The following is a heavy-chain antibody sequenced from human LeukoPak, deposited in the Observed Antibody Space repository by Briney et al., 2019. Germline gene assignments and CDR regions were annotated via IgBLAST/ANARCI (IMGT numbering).Heavy chain of an antibody. J-gene: IGHJ3*02. Sequence: GGSLRLSCAASGFTFSSYAMHWVRQAPGKGLEWVAVISYDGSNKYYADSVKGRFTISRDNSKNTLYLQMNSPRAEDTAVYYCAREGGNGAFDIWGQGTMVTVSS. CDR1: GFTFSSYA. D-gene: IGHD4-23*01. V-gene: IGHV3-30-3*01. CDR3: AREGGNGAFDI. CDR2: ISYDGSNK.